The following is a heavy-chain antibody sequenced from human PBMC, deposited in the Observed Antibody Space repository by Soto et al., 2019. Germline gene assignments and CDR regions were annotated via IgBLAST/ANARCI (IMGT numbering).Heavy chain of an antibody. V-gene: IGHV3-11*01. D-gene: IGHD3-16*02. CDR2: IGNSGSPI. J-gene: IGHJ6*02. CDR3: TRGRNNIDGSSYGMDV. CDR1: GFTFSDYY. Sequence: QEQLVESGGGLVKPGGSLRLSCAASGFTFSDYYIIWIRQAPGKGLDWVSYIGNSGSPIYYADSVKGRFTVSRDNAKNSLYLQMNSLRAEDTAVYYCTRGRNNIDGSSYGMDVWGQGTTVTVSS.